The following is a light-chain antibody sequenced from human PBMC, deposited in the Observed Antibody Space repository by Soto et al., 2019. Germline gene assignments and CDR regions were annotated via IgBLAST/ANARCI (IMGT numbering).Light chain of an antibody. CDR3: QQYDRFPYT. J-gene: IGKJ2*01. V-gene: IGKV1-5*03. CDR1: QSLSYW. Sequence: DIQMTQSPSTLSPSVGDTVTITCRASQSLSYWLAWYQQKPGQAHKLLIHKPSTLESGVPSRFSGSGSGTEFTLTISSLQPDDFATFYCQQYDRFPYTFGQGTKLEIK. CDR2: KPS.